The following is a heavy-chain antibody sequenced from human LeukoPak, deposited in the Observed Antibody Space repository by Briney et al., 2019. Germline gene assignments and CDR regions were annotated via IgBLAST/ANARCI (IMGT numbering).Heavy chain of an antibody. D-gene: IGHD2-21*01. Sequence: PSETLSLTCTVSGGSISSGGYYWNWIRQHPGKGLEWIGYIYYSGSTYYNPSLKSRVTISVGTSENQFSLMLTFVTAADTAVYSCARASYSYGLDVWGQGTTVTVSS. V-gene: IGHV4-31*03. CDR1: GGSISSGGYY. J-gene: IGHJ6*02. CDR2: IYYSGST. CDR3: ARASYSYGLDV.